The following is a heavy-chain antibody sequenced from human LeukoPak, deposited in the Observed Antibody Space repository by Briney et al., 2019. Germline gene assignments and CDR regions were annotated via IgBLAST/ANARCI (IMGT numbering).Heavy chain of an antibody. Sequence: GGSLRLSCAASGFTFSSYAMSWVRQAPGKGLEWVSAISGSGGSTYYADSVKGRFTISRDNSKNTLYLQMNSLRAEDTAVYYCAKGSCSGSYSFCTFDPWGQGTLVTVSS. CDR1: GFTFSSYA. CDR3: AKGSCSGSYSFCTFDP. D-gene: IGHD3-10*02. CDR2: ISGSGGST. V-gene: IGHV3-23*01. J-gene: IGHJ5*02.